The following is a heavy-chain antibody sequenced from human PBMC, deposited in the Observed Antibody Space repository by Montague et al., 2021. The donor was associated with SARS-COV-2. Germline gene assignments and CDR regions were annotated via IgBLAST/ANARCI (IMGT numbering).Heavy chain of an antibody. J-gene: IGHJ4*02. D-gene: IGHD7-27*01. CDR2: VFYTGLN. V-gene: IGHV4-59*01. CDR3: ARGLGANLDY. Sequence: SETLSLTCTVSRGFINNYYWYWIWQPPDKGLEWIGFVFYTGLNKYNPSFESRVTITLDTSGNQFSLRLTSVTAADTAVYFCARGLGANLDYWGQGILVTV. CDR1: RGFINNYY.